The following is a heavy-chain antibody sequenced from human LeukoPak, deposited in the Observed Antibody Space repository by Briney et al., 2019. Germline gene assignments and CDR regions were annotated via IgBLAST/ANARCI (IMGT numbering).Heavy chain of an antibody. CDR2: IKKTGSET. CDR1: GFTFSHFW. V-gene: IGHV3-7*01. CDR3: AREDGYCSGGNCYSYFDS. Sequence: GGSLRLSCATSGFTFSHFWMSWVRQAPGKGLEWVAYIKKTGSETYYVDSVKGRFTITRDNTRNSLFLQMYSLRAEDTAVYFCAREDGYCSGGNCYSYFDSWGQGTLVTVSS. D-gene: IGHD2-15*01. J-gene: IGHJ4*02.